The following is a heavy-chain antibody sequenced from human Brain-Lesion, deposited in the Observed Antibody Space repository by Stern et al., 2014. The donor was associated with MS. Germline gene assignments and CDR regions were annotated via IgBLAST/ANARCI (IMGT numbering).Heavy chain of an antibody. CDR3: ARGRSRVHPPLDP. V-gene: IGHV4-30-2*01. D-gene: IGHD2-2*01. J-gene: IGHJ5*02. CDR1: GYSITSAAFS. CDR2: MYYGGSP. Sequence: QVQLQESGSGLVKPSQTLSLTCSVSGYSITSAAFSWTWIPQAPGKGLEGIGYMYYGGSPLYHPSLRSRGNITANTSTNHFSQRLNSVTAADTAVYYCARGRSRVHPPLDPWGQGTPVTVSS.